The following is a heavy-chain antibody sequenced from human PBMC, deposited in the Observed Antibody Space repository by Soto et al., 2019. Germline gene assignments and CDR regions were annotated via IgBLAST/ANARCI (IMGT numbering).Heavy chain of an antibody. Sequence: EVQLVESGGGLVQPGGSLRLSCTASGFTLTNYAMNWVRQAPGKGLEWVSYISSSSAAIFYADSVKGRFTISRDNAKNSLYLQMHSLSDDDSAEYYCARDKSSGRVLFYYMDVWGRWTTVTVSS. V-gene: IGHV3-48*02. CDR3: ARDKSSGRVLFYYMDV. CDR1: GFTLTNYA. J-gene: IGHJ6*03. CDR2: ISSSSAAI. D-gene: IGHD3-3*01.